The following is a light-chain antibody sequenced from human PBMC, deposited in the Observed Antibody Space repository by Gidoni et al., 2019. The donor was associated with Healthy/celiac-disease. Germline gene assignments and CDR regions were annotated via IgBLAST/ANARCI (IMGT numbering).Light chain of an antibody. CDR3: QQYNTWPPLT. J-gene: IGKJ4*01. V-gene: IGKV3-15*01. Sequence: EIVMTQSPATLSVSPGERATLSCRASQSVSSNLAWYQQKPGQAPRLLIYGASTRATGIPARFSGSGSGTEFTLTISSLQSEDFAVYYCQQYNTWPPLTFXGXTKVEVE. CDR1: QSVSSN. CDR2: GAS.